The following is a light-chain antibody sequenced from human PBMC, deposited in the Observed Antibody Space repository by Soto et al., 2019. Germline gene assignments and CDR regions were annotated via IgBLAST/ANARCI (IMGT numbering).Light chain of an antibody. J-gene: IGKJ5*01. CDR3: QQAASFPIT. CDR2: TGS. V-gene: IGKV1-12*01. Sequence: SASVGDRVTISCRASQSIINWLAWYQQKPGKAPNLLIYTGSSLQSGVPSRFSGSGSGTDFTLTINSLQPEDFATYYCQQAASFPITFGQGTRLEIK. CDR1: QSIINW.